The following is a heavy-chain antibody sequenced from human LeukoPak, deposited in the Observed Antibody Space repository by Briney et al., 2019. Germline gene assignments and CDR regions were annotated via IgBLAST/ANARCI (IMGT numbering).Heavy chain of an antibody. J-gene: IGHJ4*02. D-gene: IGHD6-25*01. V-gene: IGHV1-2*02. CDR2: INPNSGGT. Sequence: GASVTVSFKASGYTFTNYYIHWVRQPPGQGLEWLGWINPNSGGTNYAQSFQGRVTMTRDTSISTAYMELSGLKSDDTAVYYCARAGGPYDYWGQGTLVTVSS. CDR3: ARAGGPYDY. CDR1: GYTFTNYY.